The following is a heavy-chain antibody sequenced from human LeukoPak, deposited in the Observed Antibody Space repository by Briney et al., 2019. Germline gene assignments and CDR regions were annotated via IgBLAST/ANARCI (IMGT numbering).Heavy chain of an antibody. D-gene: IGHD2-2*01. J-gene: IGHJ4*02. CDR2: INPKSGGT. V-gene: IGHV1-2*02. Sequence: GASVKVSCKASGYTFTCYYMHWVRQAPGQGLEWMGWINPKSGGTNYAQKFHGRVTMTRYTSISTACMELSRLRSDDTAVYYCARDAGYCSSTTCSAVFDYWGQGTLVTVSS. CDR1: GYTFTCYY. CDR3: ARDAGYCSSTTCSAVFDY.